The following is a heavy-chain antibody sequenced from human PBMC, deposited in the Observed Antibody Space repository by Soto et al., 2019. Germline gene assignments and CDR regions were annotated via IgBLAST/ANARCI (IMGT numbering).Heavy chain of an antibody. D-gene: IGHD1-26*01. J-gene: IGHJ6*04. V-gene: IGHV1-69*01. CDR3: ARTGTYSSSLSQYSGMDV. CDR2: IVPMLGTP. Sequence: QVQLVQSGAEVKEPGSSVRVSCKASGGTFDNFIMNWVRQTPGQGLEWMGGIVPMLGTPTYAEKFKGRVTISATGSTSTMYLEVTSLRSEDTAISYCARTGTYSSSLSQYSGMDVWGEGTTVTVSS. CDR1: GGTFDNFI.